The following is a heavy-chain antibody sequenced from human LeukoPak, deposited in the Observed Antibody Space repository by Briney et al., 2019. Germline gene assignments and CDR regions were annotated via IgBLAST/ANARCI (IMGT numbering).Heavy chain of an antibody. V-gene: IGHV7-4-1*02. J-gene: IGHJ4*02. Sequence: ASVKVSCKASGYTFTSYAMNWVRQAPGQGLEGMGWINTNTGNPTYAQGFTGRFVFSLDTSVSTAYLQISSLKAEDTAVYYCATAVGIVVVPAAKGGCWGQGTLVTVSS. CDR1: GYTFTSYA. CDR3: ATAVGIVVVPAAKGGC. D-gene: IGHD2-2*01. CDR2: INTNTGNP.